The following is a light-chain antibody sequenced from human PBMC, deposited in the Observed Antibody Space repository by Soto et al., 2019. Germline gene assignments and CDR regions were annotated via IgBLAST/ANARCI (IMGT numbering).Light chain of an antibody. CDR1: QSISTW. V-gene: IGKV1-5*03. Sequence: DIQMTQSPSTLSASVGDRVTITCRASQSISTWLAWYQQKPGKAPKLLIYKASSLESGVPSRFSGSGSETEFTITISSLQPDDFATYYCQQYHTYRTFGQGTKVEIK. J-gene: IGKJ1*01. CDR3: QQYHTYRT. CDR2: KAS.